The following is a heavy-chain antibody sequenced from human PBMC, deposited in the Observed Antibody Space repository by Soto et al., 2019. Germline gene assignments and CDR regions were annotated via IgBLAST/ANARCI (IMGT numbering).Heavy chain of an antibody. CDR2: VYHTGST. Sequence: QLQLQESGPGLVKPSGTLSLTCTVSGGSISNGDYYWVWIRQPPGKGLEWIGSVYHTGSTFYNSSLKTSVTISVGTSKSQFSLKMTSVTAAGTSLYFCATVMVGAPLHNDSPYWGQGTLVTVSS. CDR3: ATVMVGAPLHNDSPY. V-gene: IGHV4-39*01. CDR1: GGSISNGDYY. J-gene: IGHJ4*02. D-gene: IGHD1-1*01.